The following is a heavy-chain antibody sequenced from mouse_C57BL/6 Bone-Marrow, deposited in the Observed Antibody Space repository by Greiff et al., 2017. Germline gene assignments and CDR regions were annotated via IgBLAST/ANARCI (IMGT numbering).Heavy chain of an antibody. D-gene: IGHD1-1*01. J-gene: IGHJ3*01. Sequence: EVKLVESGGDLAKPGGSLKLSCAASGFTFSSYGMSWVRQTPDKRLEWVATISSGGSYTYYPDSVKGQFTISRDNAQNTRDRQMSSLKAEDTARKDGARRVLRWFAYWGQGTLGTVYA. CDR3: ARRVLRWFAY. CDR1: GFTFSSYG. CDR2: ISSGGSYT. V-gene: IGHV5-6*02.